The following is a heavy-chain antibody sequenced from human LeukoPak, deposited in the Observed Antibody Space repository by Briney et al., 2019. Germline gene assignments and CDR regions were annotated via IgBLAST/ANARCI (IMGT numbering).Heavy chain of an antibody. D-gene: IGHD1-26*01. CDR1: GFTFSSYG. J-gene: IGHJ4*02. Sequence: GGSLRLSCAASGFTFSSYGIHWVRQAPGKGLEWVAFISHVARDTYYGDSVKGRFTVSRDNSKDMVYLQMNSLTTADTAVYYCARSYSLPEYWGQGTLVTVSS. V-gene: IGHV3-30*19. CDR3: ARSYSLPEY. CDR2: ISHVARDT.